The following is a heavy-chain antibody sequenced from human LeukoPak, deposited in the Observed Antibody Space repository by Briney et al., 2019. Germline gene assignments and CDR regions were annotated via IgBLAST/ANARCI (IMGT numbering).Heavy chain of an antibody. D-gene: IGHD6-13*01. CDR1: GGSISSSSYY. Sequence: PSETLSLTCTVSGGSISSSSYYWGWIRQPPGKGLEWIGIIYYSGSTYYNPSLKSRVTISVDTSKNQFSLKLSSVTAADTAVYYCARKYRGYSRINWFDPWGQGTLVTVSS. CDR2: IYYSGST. J-gene: IGHJ5*02. CDR3: ARKYRGYSRINWFDP. V-gene: IGHV4-39*01.